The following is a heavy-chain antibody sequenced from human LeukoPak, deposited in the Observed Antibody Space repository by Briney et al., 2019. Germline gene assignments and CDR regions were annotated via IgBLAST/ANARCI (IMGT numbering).Heavy chain of an antibody. V-gene: IGHV1-18*01. J-gene: IGHJ4*02. CDR2: IRAYNGNT. CDR3: ARVDSTSPHGLDY. D-gene: IGHD6-6*01. Sequence: GASVKVSCKASGYTFTSYGISWVRQAPGQGLEWMGWIRAYNGNTNYAQKLQGRVTMTRDMSTNTVYMELSSLRSEDTAVYYCARVDSTSPHGLDYWGQGTLVTVSS. CDR1: GYTFTSYG.